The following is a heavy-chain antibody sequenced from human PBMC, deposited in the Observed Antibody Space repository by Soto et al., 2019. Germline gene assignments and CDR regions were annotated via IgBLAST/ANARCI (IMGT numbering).Heavy chain of an antibody. CDR2: ISGSGGST. V-gene: IGHV3-23*01. Sequence: EVELLESGGGLVQPGGSLRLSWSASGFTFSSCAMNWVRQAPGKGLEWVSAISGSGGSTYYADSVKGRFTISRDNSKNTLYLQMNSLRVEDTAVYYCAKQAVAVAATPWFDPWGQGTLVTVS. CDR1: GFTFSSCA. CDR3: AKQAVAVAATPWFDP. D-gene: IGHD2-15*01. J-gene: IGHJ5*02.